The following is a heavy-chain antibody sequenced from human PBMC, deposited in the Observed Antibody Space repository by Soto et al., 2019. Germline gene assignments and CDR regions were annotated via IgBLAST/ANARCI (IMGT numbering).Heavy chain of an antibody. Sequence: GASVKVSCKASGYTFTSYGISWVRQAPGQGLEWMGWISAYNGNTNYAQKLQGRVTMTTDTSTSTAYMELRSLRSDDTAVYYCARYELQLPDEWGGYFDYWGQGTLVTVSS. J-gene: IGHJ4*02. CDR1: GYTFTSYG. CDR2: ISAYNGNT. V-gene: IGHV1-18*01. D-gene: IGHD2-2*01. CDR3: ARYELQLPDEWGGYFDY.